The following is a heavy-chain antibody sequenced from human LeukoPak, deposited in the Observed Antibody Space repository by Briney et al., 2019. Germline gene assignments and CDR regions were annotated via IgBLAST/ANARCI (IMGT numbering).Heavy chain of an antibody. J-gene: IGHJ4*02. CDR1: GFTFNNAW. CDR2: IKSKTDGGTT. V-gene: IGHV3-15*01. CDR3: SRSYHTYYFDY. Sequence: PGGSLTLSCAAFGFTFNNAWMNWVRQAPGKGLEWVGRIKSKTDGGTTDYAAPVKDRFTISRDDSKNTLYLQMNSLQTEDTAVYYCSRSYHTYYFDYWGLGTLVTVSS. D-gene: IGHD1-26*01.